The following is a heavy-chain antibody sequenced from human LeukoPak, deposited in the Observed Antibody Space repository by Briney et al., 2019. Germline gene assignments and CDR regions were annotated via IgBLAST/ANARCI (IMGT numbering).Heavy chain of an antibody. Sequence: APVKASCKPSGYTFTRYYMHWVRQAPGPRVESMGWMNPHSGGPNYAQKSHGRVTMTRDTSISTAYMELSRLRSGGTAVCYCARRCVYYYDSSGYYPETVFDPWGQGTLVTVPS. CDR3: ARRCVYYYDSSGYYPETVFDP. J-gene: IGHJ5*02. D-gene: IGHD3-22*01. CDR2: MNPHSGGP. V-gene: IGHV1-2*02. CDR1: GYTFTRYY.